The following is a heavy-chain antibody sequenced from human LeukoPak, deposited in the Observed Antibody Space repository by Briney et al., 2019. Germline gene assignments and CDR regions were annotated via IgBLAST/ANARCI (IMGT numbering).Heavy chain of an antibody. CDR2: ISSSASTI. J-gene: IGHJ4*02. Sequence: GGSLRLSCAASEFTFSTYEMNWVRQAPGKGLEWVSYISSSASTIYYADYVKGRFTISRDNAKNSLYLHMNSLRAEDTAVYYCARGGWNYVFNSWGQGTLVTVSS. CDR1: EFTFSTYE. D-gene: IGHD1-7*01. CDR3: ARGGWNYVFNS. V-gene: IGHV3-48*03.